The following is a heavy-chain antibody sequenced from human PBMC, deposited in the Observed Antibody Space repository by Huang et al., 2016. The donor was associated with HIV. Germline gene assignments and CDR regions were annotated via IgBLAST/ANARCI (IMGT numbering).Heavy chain of an antibody. CDR1: GGSFSDYF. CDR2: VNHRGSA. J-gene: IGHJ4*02. D-gene: IGHD3-10*01. V-gene: IGHV4-34*01. Sequence: QVRLEQWGPNLLKPSDTLSLKCAVYGGSFSDYFWTWIRQSPWKGLEWIGEVNHRGSATHNPSLRRRVSMSVDSSKNQFYLNLTSVTAADTAVYFCARPKMTATPSDSSWSYFDFWGRGTPVTVSS. CDR3: ARPKMTATPSDSSWSYFDF.